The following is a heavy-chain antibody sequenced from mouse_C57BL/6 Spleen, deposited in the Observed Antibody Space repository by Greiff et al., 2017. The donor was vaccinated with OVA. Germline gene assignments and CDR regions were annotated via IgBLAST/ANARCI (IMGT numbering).Heavy chain of an antibody. CDR3: ARLVATGDAMDY. CDR2: IYPGDGDT. CDR1: GYAFSSSW. V-gene: IGHV1-82*01. J-gene: IGHJ4*01. Sequence: QVQLKQSGPELVKPGASVKISCKASGYAFSSSWMNWVKQRPGKGLEWIGRIYPGDGDTNYNGKFKGKATLTADKSSSTAYMQLSSLTSEDSAVYFCARLVATGDAMDYWGQGTSVTVSS. D-gene: IGHD1-1*01.